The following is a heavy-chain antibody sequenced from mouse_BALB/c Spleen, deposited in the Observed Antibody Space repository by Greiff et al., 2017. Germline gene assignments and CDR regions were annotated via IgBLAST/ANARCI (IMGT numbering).Heavy chain of an antibody. D-gene: IGHD2-4*01. V-gene: IGHV1-59*01. Sequence: VQLQQSGPQLVRPGASVKISCKASGYSFTSYWLHWVKQRPGQGLEWIGMIDPSDSETTLNQKFKDKATLTVDKSSSTAYMQLSSPTSEDSAVYYCARGGSTMITTGYFDVWGAGTTVTVSS. CDR3: ARGGSTMITTGYFDV. CDR2: IDPSDSET. J-gene: IGHJ1*01. CDR1: GYSFTSYW.